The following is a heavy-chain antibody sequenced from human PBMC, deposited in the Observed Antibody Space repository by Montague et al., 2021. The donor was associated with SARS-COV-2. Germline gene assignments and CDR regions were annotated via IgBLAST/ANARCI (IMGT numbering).Heavy chain of an antibody. CDR1: GGSFSGYY. Sequence: SETLSLTCAVYGGSFSGYYWNWIRQPPGKGLEWIGEINHSGSTNYNPSLKSRDTISVDTSKNQFSLKLSSVTAADTAVYYCVVVPLGPRGRGFDYWGQGTLVTVSS. V-gene: IGHV4-34*01. D-gene: IGHD2-15*01. CDR3: VVVPLGPRGRGFDY. J-gene: IGHJ4*02. CDR2: INHSGST.